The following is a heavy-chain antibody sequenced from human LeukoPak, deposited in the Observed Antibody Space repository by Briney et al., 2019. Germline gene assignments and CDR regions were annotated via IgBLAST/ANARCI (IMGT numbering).Heavy chain of an antibody. J-gene: IGHJ3*02. D-gene: IGHD6-19*01. V-gene: IGHV3-30*04. CDR3: ARRSSGWSDAFDI. CDR2: ISQNGNEK. Sequence: GTSLRLSCAASGFTFSTYAMHWVRQAPGKGLEWVAVISQNGNEKYYTDSVKGRFTISRDNAKNSLYLQMNSLRAEDTAVYYCARRSSGWSDAFDIWGQGTMVTVSS. CDR1: GFTFSTYA.